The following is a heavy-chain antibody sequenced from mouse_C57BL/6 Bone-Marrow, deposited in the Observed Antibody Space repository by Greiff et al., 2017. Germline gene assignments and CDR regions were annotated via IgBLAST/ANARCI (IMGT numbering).Heavy chain of an antibody. J-gene: IGHJ3*01. Sequence: EVKLQQSGGGLVQPGGSMKLSCAASGFTFSDAWMDWVRQSPEKGLEWVAEIRNKANNHATYYAESVKGRFTISRDDSKSSVDLQMNSLRAVDTGTYYCTNYYGSSYPFACWGQGTLVTVSA. D-gene: IGHD1-1*01. CDR1: GFTFSDAW. V-gene: IGHV6-6*01. CDR2: IRNKANNHAT. CDR3: TNYYGSSYPFAC.